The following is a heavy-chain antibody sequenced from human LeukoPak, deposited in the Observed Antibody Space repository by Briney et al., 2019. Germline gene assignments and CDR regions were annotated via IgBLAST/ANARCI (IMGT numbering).Heavy chain of an antibody. V-gene: IGHV4-4*07. CDR2: IYTSGST. CDR3: ARASYYDIFTGYYDQYYFDF. Sequence: SETLSLTCTVSGGSISSYYWSWIRQPAGKGLEWLGRIYTSGSTNYNPSLKTGVPITVDTSKNQFLLKLISVTCADAAVYYCARASYYDIFTGYYDQYYFDFWGQGTLVTVSS. J-gene: IGHJ4*02. CDR1: GGSISSYY. D-gene: IGHD3-9*01.